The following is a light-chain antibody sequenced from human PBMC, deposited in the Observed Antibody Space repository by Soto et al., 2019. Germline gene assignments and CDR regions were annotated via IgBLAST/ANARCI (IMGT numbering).Light chain of an antibody. V-gene: IGLV2-14*03. CDR3: SSYTSSRSYV. CDR2: DVT. J-gene: IGLJ1*01. Sequence: QSALTQPASVSGSPGQSITISCTGTSSDVGAYNYVSWYQQHPGKAPKLMIFDVTNRPSGVSDRFSGSKSGNTASLTISGLQAEDEPDYYCSSYTSSRSYVFGTGTKVTVL. CDR1: SSDVGAYNY.